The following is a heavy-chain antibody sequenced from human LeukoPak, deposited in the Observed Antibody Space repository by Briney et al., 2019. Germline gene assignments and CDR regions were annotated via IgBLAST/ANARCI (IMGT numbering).Heavy chain of an antibody. D-gene: IGHD2-2*01. V-gene: IGHV5-10-1*01. J-gene: IGHJ6*02. CDR3: ARPHCSSFDFYGYYYAMDV. CDR2: IDPSASYT. Sequence: GESLKISCKGSGYSFTNYWINWVRQLPGKGLEWMGRIDPSASYTSYSPSFQGHVTISADKSSSTAYLQWSSLKASDTAMYFCARPHCSSFDFYGYYYAMDVWGQGTTVTVSS. CDR1: GYSFTNYW.